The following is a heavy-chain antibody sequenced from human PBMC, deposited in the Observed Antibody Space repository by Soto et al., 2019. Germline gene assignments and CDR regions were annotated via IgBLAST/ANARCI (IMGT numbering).Heavy chain of an antibody. V-gene: IGHV3-48*01. D-gene: IGHD5-18*01. CDR2: ISSSSSTI. Sequence: GGALRLSCAASGFIFSTYSINWVRQGPGEGLEWVSYISSSSSTIFYTDSVEGRFTVSRDNAKNSLYLQMNSLRAEDTAVYYCARGASAYSYRSPAFDLWGQGTLVTVSS. J-gene: IGHJ4*02. CDR1: GFIFSTYS. CDR3: ARGASAYSYRSPAFDL.